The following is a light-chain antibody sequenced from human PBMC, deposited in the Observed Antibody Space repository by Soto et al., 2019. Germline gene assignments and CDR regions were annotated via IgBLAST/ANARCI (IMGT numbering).Light chain of an antibody. Sequence: DIQMTQSPSSLSASVGDRVTITCRASQGINIYLSWLQQKPGKAPKSLIYDAFSLQNGVPSKFSGSASRTHFTLTVSILQPEDFATYYCQQYSSYPLTFGGGTKVDI. CDR2: DAF. CDR3: QQYSSYPLT. J-gene: IGKJ4*01. V-gene: IGKV1-16*02. CDR1: QGINIY.